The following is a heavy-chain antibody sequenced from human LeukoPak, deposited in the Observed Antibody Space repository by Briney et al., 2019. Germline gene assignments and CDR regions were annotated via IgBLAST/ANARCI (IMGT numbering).Heavy chain of an antibody. CDR2: IRGSGDNT. CDR3: AKEDSSGWIHY. J-gene: IGHJ4*02. Sequence: GGSLRLSCAASKLTISSYTMSWVRQAPGKGLEWVSAIRGSGDNTYYADSVKGRFTISRDNSKNTMYLQMNSLRVEDTAIYYCAKEDSSGWIHYWGQGTLVTVSS. CDR1: KLTISSYT. D-gene: IGHD6-19*01. V-gene: IGHV3-23*01.